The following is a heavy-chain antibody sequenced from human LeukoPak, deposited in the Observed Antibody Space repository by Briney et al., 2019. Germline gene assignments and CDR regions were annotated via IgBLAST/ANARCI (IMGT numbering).Heavy chain of an antibody. CDR3: ARVRRSGSYPSYFDY. Sequence: NPSETLSLTCAVSGGSVSSYYWSWIRQPPEKGLEWIGYIYYSGSTSYNPSLKSRVSISVDTSNNQFSLKLTSVTAAYTAVYYCARVRRSGSYPSYFDYWGQGTLVTVSS. CDR2: IYYSGST. D-gene: IGHD3-22*01. CDR1: GGSVSSYY. V-gene: IGHV4-59*02. J-gene: IGHJ4*02.